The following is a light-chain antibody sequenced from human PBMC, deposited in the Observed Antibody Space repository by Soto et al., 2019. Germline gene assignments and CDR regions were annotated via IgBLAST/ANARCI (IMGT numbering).Light chain of an antibody. CDR3: HKYNSAPLT. Sequence: DIQMTQSPSSLSASVGDRVTITCRASQGIYNYLAWYQQKPGKAPKLLIYAASTLEAGVPSRFSGSGSGTDFTITISSLQPEDFATYYCHKYNSAPLTFGQGTQLEIK. CDR2: AAS. J-gene: IGKJ5*01. CDR1: QGIYNY. V-gene: IGKV1-27*01.